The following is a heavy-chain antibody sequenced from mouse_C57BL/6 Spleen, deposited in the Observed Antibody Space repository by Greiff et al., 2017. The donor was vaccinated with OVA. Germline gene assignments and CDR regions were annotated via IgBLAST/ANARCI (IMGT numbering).Heavy chain of an antibody. J-gene: IGHJ2*01. D-gene: IGHD1-1*02. CDR2: IDPSDSYT. CDR1: GCTFTSYW. CDR3: ARRGGGYFDY. Sequence: QVQLQQPGAELVMPGASVKLSCKASGCTFTSYWMHWVKQRPGQGLEWIGEIDPSDSYTNYNQTFKGKSTLTVDKSSSTAYMQLSSLTSEDSAVYYCARRGGGYFDYWGQGTTLTVSS. V-gene: IGHV1-69*01.